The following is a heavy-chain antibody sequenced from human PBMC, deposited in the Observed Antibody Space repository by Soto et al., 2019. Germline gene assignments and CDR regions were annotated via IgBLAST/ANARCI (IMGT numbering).Heavy chain of an antibody. V-gene: IGHV3-23*01. CDR3: AKGRASDCPGCTQDY. CDR1: AFTFSSYA. J-gene: IGHJ4*02. D-gene: IGHD2-21*02. CDR2: VSGSGDST. Sequence: EVQLLESGGGLAQPGGSLRLSCAASAFTFSSYAMSWVRQAPGKGLEWVSAVSGSGDSTYYADSVKGRFTISRDNSKNTLDLQMNSLSAEDTAVYYCAKGRASDCPGCTQDYWGQGTLFTVSS.